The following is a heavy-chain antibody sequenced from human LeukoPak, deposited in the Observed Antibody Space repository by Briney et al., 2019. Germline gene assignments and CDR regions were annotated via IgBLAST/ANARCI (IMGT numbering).Heavy chain of an antibody. Sequence: ASVKVSCKAFGYTFTGYFMHWVRQAPGQGLEWMGRINPNTGGTKYTQKFQGRVTMTRDTSISTAYMELSRLRSDDTAVYYCAIAGGGSDAFDIWGQGIMVTVSS. J-gene: IGHJ3*02. V-gene: IGHV1-2*06. CDR3: AIAGGGSDAFDI. CDR2: INPNTGGT. CDR1: GYTFTGYF. D-gene: IGHD2-15*01.